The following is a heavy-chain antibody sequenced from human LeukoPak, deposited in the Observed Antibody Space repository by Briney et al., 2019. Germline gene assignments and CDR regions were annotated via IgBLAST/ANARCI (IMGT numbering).Heavy chain of an antibody. V-gene: IGHV3-23*01. CDR2: ISGSGGST. D-gene: IGHD3-10*01. J-gene: IGHJ4*02. Sequence: PGGSLRLSCAASGFTFSSYAMCWVRQAPGKGLEWVSAISGSGGSTYYADSVKGRFTISRDNSKNTLYLQMNSPRAEDTAVYYCAKGSGITMVRGVRPYYFDYWGQGTLVTVSS. CDR1: GFTFSSYA. CDR3: AKGSGITMVRGVRPYYFDY.